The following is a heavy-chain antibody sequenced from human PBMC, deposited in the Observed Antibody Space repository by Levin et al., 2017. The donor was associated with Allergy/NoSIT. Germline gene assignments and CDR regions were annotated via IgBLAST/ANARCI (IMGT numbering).Heavy chain of an antibody. CDR2: IKQDGSEK. CDR3: ARDTGYSSSWYENYWYFDR. V-gene: IGHV3-7*01. D-gene: IGHD6-13*01. Sequence: GESLKISCAASGFTFSSYWMSWVRQAPGKGLEWVANIKQDGSEKYYVDSVKGRFTISRDNAKNSLYLQMNSLRAEDTAVYYCARDTGYSSSWYENYWYFDRWGRGTLVTVSS. CDR1: GFTFSSYW. J-gene: IGHJ2*01.